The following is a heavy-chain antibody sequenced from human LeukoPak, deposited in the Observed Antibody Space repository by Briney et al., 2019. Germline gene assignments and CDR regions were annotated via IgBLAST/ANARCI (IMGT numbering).Heavy chain of an antibody. J-gene: IGHJ4*02. D-gene: IGHD2-2*01. V-gene: IGHV1-2*02. CDR2: INPNSGGT. CDR1: GYTFTNYY. CDR3: ARVYCSSTSCYDY. Sequence: ASVKVSCKASGYTFTNYYMHWVRQAPGQGLEWMGWINPNSGGTNYAQKFQGRVTMTRDTSISTAYMELSRLRSDDTAVYYCARVYCSSTSCYDYWGQGTLVTDSS.